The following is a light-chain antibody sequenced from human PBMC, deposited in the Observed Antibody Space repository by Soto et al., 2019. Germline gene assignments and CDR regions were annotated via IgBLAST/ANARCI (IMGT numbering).Light chain of an antibody. CDR3: QTWGTGIHWV. V-gene: IGLV4-69*01. CDR1: SGHSSYA. CDR2: LNSDGSH. Sequence: QSVLTQSPSASASLGASVKLTCTLSSGHSSYAIAWHQQQPEKGPRYLMKLNSDGSHSKGDGIPDRFSGSSSGAESYLTISSLQSEDEADYYCQTWGTGIHWVFGGGTKVTVL. J-gene: IGLJ3*02.